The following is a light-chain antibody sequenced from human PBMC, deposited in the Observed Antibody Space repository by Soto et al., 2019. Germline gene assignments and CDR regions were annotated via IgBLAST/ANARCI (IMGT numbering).Light chain of an antibody. J-gene: IGKJ1*01. CDR2: GAS. V-gene: IGKV3-20*01. CDR1: QSVSSSY. CDR3: QQYGSSPRT. Sequence: EIVLTQSPGTLSLSPGERATLSCRASQSVSSSYLAWYQQKPGQAPRLLIYGASSRATGIPDRFSGSGSGTGFTLTISRLEPEDCAVYYYQQYGSSPRTFGQGTKVEIK.